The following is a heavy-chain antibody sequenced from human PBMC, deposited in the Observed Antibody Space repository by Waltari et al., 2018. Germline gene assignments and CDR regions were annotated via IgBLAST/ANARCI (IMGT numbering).Heavy chain of an antibody. J-gene: IGHJ1*01. CDR1: GGTFSSYA. CDR2: IIPSFGTA. D-gene: IGHD3-10*01. V-gene: IGHV1-69*12. Sequence: QVQLVQSGAEVKKPGSSVTVSCKASGGTFSSYAISWVRQAPGQGLEWMGGIIPSFGTANYAQKFQGRVTITADESTSTAYMELSSLRSEDTAVYYCARDRDGSGSYYRPEYFQHWGQGTLVTVSS. CDR3: ARDRDGSGSYYRPEYFQH.